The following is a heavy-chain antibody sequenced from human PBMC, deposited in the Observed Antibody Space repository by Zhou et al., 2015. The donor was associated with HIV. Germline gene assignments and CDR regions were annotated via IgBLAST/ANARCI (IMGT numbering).Heavy chain of an antibody. Sequence: QLQLVQSGAEVKKPGSSVKVSCKASGGTFSTYAISWVRQAPGQGLEWMGGITPILATTKYAQKFQGRVTITADRSTNTAYMDLRGLSSEDTAVYYCARSSGNYDFAFDIWGQGTRVIVSS. V-gene: IGHV1-69*06. CDR3: ARSSGNYDFAFDI. CDR2: ITPILATT. J-gene: IGHJ3*02. D-gene: IGHD3-22*01. CDR1: GGTFSTYA.